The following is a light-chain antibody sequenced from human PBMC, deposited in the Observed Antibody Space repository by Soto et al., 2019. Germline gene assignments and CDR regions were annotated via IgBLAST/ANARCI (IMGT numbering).Light chain of an antibody. CDR3: CSYAGSRVYV. CDR2: DVS. V-gene: IGLV2-23*02. Sequence: QSALTQPASVSGSPGQSITISCTGTTSDVGTYNHVSWYQHHPGKAPRLMIYDVSKRPSGVSNRFSGSKSGNTASLTISGLQAEDEADYYCCSYAGSRVYVFGSGTKLTVL. CDR1: TSDVGTYNH. J-gene: IGLJ1*01.